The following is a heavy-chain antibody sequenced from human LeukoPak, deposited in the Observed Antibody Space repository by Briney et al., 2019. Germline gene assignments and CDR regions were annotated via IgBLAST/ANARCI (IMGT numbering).Heavy chain of an antibody. CDR3: AREVTGSGVRWNYYYYYYMDV. V-gene: IGHV4-59*12. CDR2: IYYSGST. CDR1: GGSISSYY. Sequence: SETLSLTCTVSGGSISSYYWSWIRQPPGKGLEWIGYIYYSGSTNYNPSLKSRVTISVDTSKNQFSLKLSSVTAADTAVYYCAREVTGSGVRWNYYYYYYMDVWGKGTTVTISS. D-gene: IGHD3-10*01. J-gene: IGHJ6*03.